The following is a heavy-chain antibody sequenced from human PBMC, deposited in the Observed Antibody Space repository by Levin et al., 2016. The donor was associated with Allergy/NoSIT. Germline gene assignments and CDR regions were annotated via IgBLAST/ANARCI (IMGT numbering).Heavy chain of an antibody. D-gene: IGHD6-19*01. CDR2: IYYSGST. CDR1: GGSISGYY. J-gene: IGHJ5*02. CDR3: ARGVSSVYTSGWYWFDP. V-gene: IGHV4-59*01. Sequence: SETLSLTCTVSGGSISGYYWSWIRQPPGKGLEWIGYIYYSGSTKYNPSLKSRVTVSVDTSKNQFSLKLSSVTAADTALYYCARGVSSVYTSGWYWFDPWGQGTLVTVSS.